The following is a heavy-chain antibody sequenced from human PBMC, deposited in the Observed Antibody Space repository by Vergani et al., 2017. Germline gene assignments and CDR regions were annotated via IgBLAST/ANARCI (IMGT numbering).Heavy chain of an antibody. V-gene: IGHV3-21*01. D-gene: IGHD6-6*01. CDR1: GFTFSSYS. Sequence: EVQLVESGGGLVKPGGSLRLSCAASGFTFSSYSMNWVRQAPGKGLEWVSSISSSSSYIYYADSVKGRFTISRDNAKNSLYLQMNSLRAEDTAVYYCARDLPLGXPHSSASLGVIYYDLYYYSYMDVWGKGTTLTVYS. CDR3: ARDLPLGXPHSSASLGVIYYDLYYYSYMDV. J-gene: IGHJ6*03. CDR2: ISSSSSYI.